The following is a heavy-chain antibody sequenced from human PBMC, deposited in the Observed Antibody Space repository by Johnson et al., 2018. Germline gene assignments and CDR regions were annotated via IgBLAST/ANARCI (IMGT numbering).Heavy chain of an antibody. D-gene: IGHD3-3*01. CDR1: GFTFSNTW. J-gene: IGHJ4*02. V-gene: IGHV3-15*07. CDR2: IKSKSDGGTT. CDR3: TTGFRRYDSSLDY. Sequence: EVQLVESGGGLVKPGGSLRLSCVASGFTFSNTWMNWVRQAPGKGLEWVGRIKSKSDGGTTDYAAPVEGRVTISRDDSKSTLYLQMNSLKTEDTAVYYCTTGFRRYDSSLDYWGQGTPVTVSS.